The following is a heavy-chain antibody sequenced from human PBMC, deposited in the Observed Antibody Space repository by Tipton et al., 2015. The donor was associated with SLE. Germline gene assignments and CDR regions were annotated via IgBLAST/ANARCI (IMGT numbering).Heavy chain of an antibody. CDR3: ARTAPASRSFDL. J-gene: IGHJ2*01. Sequence: SLRLSCAASGFTFSSYAMHWVRQAPGKGLEWVAVISYDGSNKYYADSVKGRFTISRDNSKNTLYLQMNSLRAEDTAVYYCARTAPASRSFDLWGRGTLVTVSS. D-gene: IGHD6-13*01. V-gene: IGHV3-30-3*01. CDR2: ISYDGSNK. CDR1: GFTFSSYA.